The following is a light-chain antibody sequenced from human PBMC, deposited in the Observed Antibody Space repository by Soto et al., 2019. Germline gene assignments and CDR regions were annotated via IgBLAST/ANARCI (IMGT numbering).Light chain of an antibody. CDR3: MPALQNPLP. J-gene: IGKJ4*01. Sequence: DIVMTQSPVFLPVTPGEPASISCRSSQSLLHSDGYTYLDWYLQKPGQSPQLLIYIGSTRSSGVHDRVRGSGSGTDFTLKISRVEAEDVCFYYCMPALQNPLPFGGGTKVEIK. V-gene: IGKV2-28*01. CDR2: IGS. CDR1: QSLLHSDGYTY.